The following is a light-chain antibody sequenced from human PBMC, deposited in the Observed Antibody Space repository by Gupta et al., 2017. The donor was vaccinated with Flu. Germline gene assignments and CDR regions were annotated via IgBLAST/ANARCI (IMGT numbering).Light chain of an antibody. CDR2: DAS. J-gene: IGKJ1*01. CDR1: QNILTY. V-gene: IGKV1-39*01. Sequence: VTLTCRASQNILTYVNWYQQKPGKAPKLLLSDASRLQVGVPSRFSGSGSGTDFTRTIDSLQPEDFATYFCQQGSAIPSTFGQGTKVEI. CDR3: QQGSAIPST.